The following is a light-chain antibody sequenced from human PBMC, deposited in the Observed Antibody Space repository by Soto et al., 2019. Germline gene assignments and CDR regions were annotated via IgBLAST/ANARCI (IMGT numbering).Light chain of an antibody. V-gene: IGLV2-14*01. Sequence: QSALTQPASVSGSPGQSITISCTGTSSDVGGYNYVSWYQQHPGKAPKLMIYDVSDRPSGVSNPFSGSKSGNTASLTISGLQAEDEADYYCSSYTSGFYVFGTGTKLTVL. J-gene: IGLJ1*01. CDR3: SSYTSGFYV. CDR2: DVS. CDR1: SSDVGGYNY.